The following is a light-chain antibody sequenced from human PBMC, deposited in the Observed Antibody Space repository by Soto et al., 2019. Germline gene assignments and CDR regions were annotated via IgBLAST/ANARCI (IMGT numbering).Light chain of an antibody. CDR3: QSYDSSLSGYV. Sequence: QSVLTQPPSVSGAPGQRVTISCTGRSSNIGAGYDVHGYQQLPGAAPKLLIYDNTNRPSGIPDRFSGSQSGTSASLAITGLQAEDEADYYCQSYDSSLSGYVFGSGTKLTVL. J-gene: IGLJ1*01. V-gene: IGLV1-40*01. CDR1: SSNIGAGYD. CDR2: DNT.